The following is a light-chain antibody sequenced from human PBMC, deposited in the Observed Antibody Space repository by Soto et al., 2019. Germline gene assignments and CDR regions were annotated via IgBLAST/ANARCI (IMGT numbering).Light chain of an antibody. V-gene: IGLV2-23*02. CDR1: SSDVGSYNL. CDR3: CSYAGRTWGYV. J-gene: IGLJ1*01. CDR2: EVS. Sequence: QSALTQPASVSGSPGQSITISCTGTSSDVGSYNLVSWYQQHPGKAPKLMIYEVSKRPSGVSNRFSGSKSGNTASLTISGLQAEDEADYYGCSYAGRTWGYVFGPGTKLTVL.